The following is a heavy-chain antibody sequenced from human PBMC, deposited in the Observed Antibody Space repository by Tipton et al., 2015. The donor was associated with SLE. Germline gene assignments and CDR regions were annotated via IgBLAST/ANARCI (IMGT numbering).Heavy chain of an antibody. V-gene: IGHV4-61*02. CDR1: GGSISSGSYY. CDR3: ARQTRVAFDI. J-gene: IGHJ3*02. CDR2: IYTSGST. Sequence: TLSLPCTVSGGSISSGSYYWSWIRQPAGKGLEWIGRIYTSGSTNYNPSLKSRVTISVDTSKNQFSLKLSSVTAADTAVYYCARQTRVAFDIWGQGTMVTVSS. D-gene: IGHD5/OR15-5a*01.